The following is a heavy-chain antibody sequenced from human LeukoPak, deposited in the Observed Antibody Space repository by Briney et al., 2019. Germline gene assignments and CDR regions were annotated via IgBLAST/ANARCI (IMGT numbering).Heavy chain of an antibody. D-gene: IGHD4-11*01. J-gene: IGHJ4*02. CDR1: GGSISNYY. CDR3: ARDTAYTDY. Sequence: SETLSLTCTVSGGSISNYYWSWIRQPPGNGLEWIGYISYSGSTSYNPSLQSRVTISVDTFKNEFSLKLSSVTAADTAVYYCARDTAYTDYWGQGALVTVSS. V-gene: IGHV4-59*01. CDR2: ISYSGST.